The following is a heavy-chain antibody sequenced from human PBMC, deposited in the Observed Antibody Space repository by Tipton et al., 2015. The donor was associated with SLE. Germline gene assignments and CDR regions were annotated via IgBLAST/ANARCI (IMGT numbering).Heavy chain of an antibody. Sequence: QVQLVQSGAEGKKPGASVKVSCKASGYTFTGYYMHWVRQAPGQGLEWMGWINPNSGGTNYAQKFQGRVTMTRDTSISTAYMELSRLRSDDTAVYYCARVIVVVPAANAFDIWGQGTMVTVSS. V-gene: IGHV1-2*02. J-gene: IGHJ3*02. CDR3: ARVIVVVPAANAFDI. D-gene: IGHD2-2*01. CDR1: GYTFTGYY. CDR2: INPNSGGT.